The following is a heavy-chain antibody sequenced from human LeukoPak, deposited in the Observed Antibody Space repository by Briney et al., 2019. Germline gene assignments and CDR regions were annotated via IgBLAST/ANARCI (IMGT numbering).Heavy chain of an antibody. CDR1: GGSFSGYY. J-gene: IGHJ6*02. CDR3: ARDASPRSFGELLSYYYGMDV. Sequence: SETLSLTCAVYGGSFSGYYWSWIRQPPGKGLEWIGEINHSGSTNYNPSLKSRVTISVDTSKNQFSLKLSSVTAADTAVYYCARDASPRSFGELLSYYYGMDVWGQGTTVTVSS. D-gene: IGHD3-10*01. V-gene: IGHV4-34*01. CDR2: INHSGST.